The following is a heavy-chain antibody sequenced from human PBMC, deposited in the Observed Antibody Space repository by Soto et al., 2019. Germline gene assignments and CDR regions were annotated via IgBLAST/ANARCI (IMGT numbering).Heavy chain of an antibody. D-gene: IGHD4-17*01. Sequence: SETLSLTCAVSGGSISSGGYSWSWIRQPPGKGLEWIGYIYHSGSTYYNPSLKSRVTISVDRSKNQFSLKLSSVTAADTAVYYCARDSADYADAFDIWGQGTMVT. CDR2: IYHSGST. CDR3: ARDSADYADAFDI. CDR1: GGSISSGGYS. J-gene: IGHJ3*02. V-gene: IGHV4-30-2*01.